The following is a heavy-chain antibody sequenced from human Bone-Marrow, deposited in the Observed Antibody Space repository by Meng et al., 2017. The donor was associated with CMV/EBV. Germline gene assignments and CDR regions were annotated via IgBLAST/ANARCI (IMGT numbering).Heavy chain of an antibody. CDR3: ARSDSSSSYYYYGMDV. D-gene: IGHD6-6*01. CDR1: GGTFSSYA. V-gene: IGHV1-69*05. Sequence: SVKVSCKASGGTFSSYAISWVRQAPGQGLEWMGGIIPIFGIANYAQKFQGRVTITTDESTSTAYMELSSLRSEDTAVYYCARSDSSSSYYYYGMDVWGQGTTVTVSS. J-gene: IGHJ6*02. CDR2: IIPIFGIA.